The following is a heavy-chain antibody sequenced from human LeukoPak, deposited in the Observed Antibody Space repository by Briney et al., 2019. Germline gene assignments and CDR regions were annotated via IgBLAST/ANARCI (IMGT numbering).Heavy chain of an antibody. Sequence: SQTLSLTCAISGDSVSSNSAAWNWIRQSPSRGLEWLGRTYYRSKWYNDYAVSVKSRITTNPDTSKNQFSLQLNSVTPEDTAVYYCARDRGFGELPTDGMDVWGQGTTVTVSS. CDR1: GDSVSSNSAA. CDR2: TYYRSKWYN. CDR3: ARDRGFGELPTDGMDV. D-gene: IGHD3-10*01. V-gene: IGHV6-1*01. J-gene: IGHJ6*02.